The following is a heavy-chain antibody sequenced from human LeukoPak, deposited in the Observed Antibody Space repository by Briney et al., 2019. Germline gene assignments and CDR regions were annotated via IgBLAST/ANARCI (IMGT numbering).Heavy chain of an antibody. J-gene: IGHJ4*02. Sequence: SETLSLTCTVSGGSISRYYWSWIRQPPGKGLEWIGYIYYTGSTTYNPSLKSRVTISLDTSKSQFSLELRSVTAADTAVYYCARQISSGWYVFDYWGQGTLVTVSS. CDR2: IYYTGST. CDR1: GGSISRYY. V-gene: IGHV4-59*01. CDR3: ARQISSGWYVFDY. D-gene: IGHD6-19*01.